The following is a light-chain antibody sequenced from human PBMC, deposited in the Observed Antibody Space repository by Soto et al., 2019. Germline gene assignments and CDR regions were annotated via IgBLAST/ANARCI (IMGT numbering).Light chain of an antibody. V-gene: IGKV2-28*01. Sequence: DIVMTQSPRSLPVTPGEQASISCRSSQSLLHSNGYNYLDWYLQKPGQSPQLLIYLGSNRASGVPDRFSGTASGTVFTLKISRVEAEDVGVYYCMQALQTPYTFGQGTKLEIK. CDR2: LGS. CDR3: MQALQTPYT. J-gene: IGKJ2*01. CDR1: QSLLHSNGYNY.